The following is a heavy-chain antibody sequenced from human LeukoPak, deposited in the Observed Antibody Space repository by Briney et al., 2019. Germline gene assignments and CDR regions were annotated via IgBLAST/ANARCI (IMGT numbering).Heavy chain of an antibody. D-gene: IGHD5-18*01. J-gene: IGHJ4*02. CDR2: INAYNGNT. CDR1: GYTFTSYD. CDR3: ARGSTQLWLQDFDY. V-gene: IGHV1-18*01. Sequence: ASVKVSCKASGYTFTSYDMNWVRQAPGPALEWMGWINAYNGNTNYAQKLQGRVTMTTDTSTRTAYMELRSLRSDDTAVYYCARGSTQLWLQDFDYWGQGTVLTVST.